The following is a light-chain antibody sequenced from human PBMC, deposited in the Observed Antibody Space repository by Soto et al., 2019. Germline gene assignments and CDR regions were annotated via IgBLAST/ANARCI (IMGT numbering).Light chain of an antibody. CDR2: DAP. Sequence: EVVLTQSPATLSLSPGERATLSCRASQSVGKYLAWYQQRPGQAPRLLIFDAPNRATGIPARFSGSRSGTEFTLTINSLQSEDFAVYYCQQYGSSGTFGQGTKVDIK. J-gene: IGKJ1*01. CDR3: QQYGSSGT. V-gene: IGKV3-11*01. CDR1: QSVGKY.